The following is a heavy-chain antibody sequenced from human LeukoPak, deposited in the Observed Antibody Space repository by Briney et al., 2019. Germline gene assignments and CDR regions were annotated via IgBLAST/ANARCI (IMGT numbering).Heavy chain of an antibody. Sequence: GGSLRLSCTTSGFAFDDLAMSWVRQPAGKGLEWVGFIRRRAYGGAAEYAASVKGRFIISRDDSKGIAYLQMNSLKTEDTAVYYCSRNGLVDFDYWGQGSRAIVSP. V-gene: IGHV3-49*04. CDR2: IRRRAYGGAA. J-gene: IGHJ4*02. CDR1: GFAFDDLA. CDR3: SRNGLVDFDY.